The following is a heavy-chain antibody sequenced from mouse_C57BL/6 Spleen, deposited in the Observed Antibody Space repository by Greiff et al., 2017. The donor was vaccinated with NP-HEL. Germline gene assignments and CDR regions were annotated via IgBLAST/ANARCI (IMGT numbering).Heavy chain of an antibody. CDR1: GYTFTSYW. D-gene: IGHD2-5*01. CDR3: AWAYYSSYPIAY. V-gene: IGHV1-7*01. J-gene: IGHJ3*01. CDR2: LNPSSGYT. Sequence: QVQLQQSGAELAKPGASVKLSCKASGYTFTSYWMHWVKQRPGQGLEWIGYLNPSSGYTKYNQKFKDKATLTADKSSSPAYMQLSSLTNVDSSVYDSAWAYYSSYPIAYWGQGTLVTVSA.